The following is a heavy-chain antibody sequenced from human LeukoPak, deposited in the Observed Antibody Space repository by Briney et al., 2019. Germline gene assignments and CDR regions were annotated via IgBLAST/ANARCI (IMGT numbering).Heavy chain of an antibody. J-gene: IGHJ4*02. CDR2: ISCDGGST. CDR3: AKDLLRGYSYGYFDY. Sequence: GGSLRLSCAASGFTFDDYTMHWVRQAPGKGLEWVSLISCDGGSTYYADSVKGRFTISRDNSKNSLYLQMNSLRTEDTALYYCAKDLLRGYSYGYFDYWGQGTLVTVSS. CDR1: GFTFDDYT. V-gene: IGHV3-43*01. D-gene: IGHD5-18*01.